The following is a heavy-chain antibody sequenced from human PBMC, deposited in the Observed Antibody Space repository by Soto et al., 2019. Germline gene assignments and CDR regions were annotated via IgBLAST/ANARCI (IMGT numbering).Heavy chain of an antibody. Sequence: EVQLVESGGGLVQPGRSLRLSCTASGFTFGDYAMSWFRQAPGKGLAWVGFIRSKAYGGTTEYAASVEGRFTISRDDSKNIAYLQMNSLKTEDTAVYYCTRSKYLAARLFVYWGQGILVTVSS. CDR1: GFTFGDYA. V-gene: IGHV3-49*03. CDR3: TRSKYLAARLFVY. D-gene: IGHD6-6*01. J-gene: IGHJ4*02. CDR2: IRSKAYGGTT.